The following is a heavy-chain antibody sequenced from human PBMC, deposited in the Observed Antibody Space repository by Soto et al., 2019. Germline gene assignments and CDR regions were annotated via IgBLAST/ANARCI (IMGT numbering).Heavy chain of an antibody. J-gene: IGHJ4*02. CDR1: GFTFSSSV. D-gene: IGHD7-27*01. Sequence: PGGSLRLSCAASGFTFSSSVMNWVRQAPGKGLEWVSSISVSGGSTFYAGSVKGRFTLSRDNSRNTLYLQMNSLRVDDTAVYYCTYLGQFAYWGQGALVTVSS. CDR2: ISVSGGST. CDR3: TYLGQFAY. V-gene: IGHV3-23*01.